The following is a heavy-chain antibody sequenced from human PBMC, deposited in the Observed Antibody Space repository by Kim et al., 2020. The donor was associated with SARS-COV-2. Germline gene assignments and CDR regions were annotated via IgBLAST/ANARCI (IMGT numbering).Heavy chain of an antibody. D-gene: IGHD4-17*01. V-gene: IGHV4-59*01. CDR1: GASISSYY. Sequence: SETLSLTCTVSGASISSYYWTWIRQPPGKGLECIGDIYYSGTTNYNPSLKSRVTISIDTSKNQFSLRLSSVTAADTAMYYCATSRPTTVDYWGQGIRVTV. J-gene: IGHJ4*02. CDR3: ATSRPTTVDY. CDR2: IYYSGTT.